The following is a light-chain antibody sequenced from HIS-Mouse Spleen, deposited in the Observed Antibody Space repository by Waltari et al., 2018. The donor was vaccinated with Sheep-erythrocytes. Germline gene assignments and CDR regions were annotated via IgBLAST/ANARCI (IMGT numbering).Light chain of an antibody. V-gene: IGKV1-39*01. CDR1: QSISSY. CDR2: AAS. Sequence: DIQMTQSPSSLSASVGDRVTITCRASQSISSYLNWYQQKPGKAPKLLSYAASSLQRGVPSRFSGSGSGTDFTLTISSLQPEDFATYYCQQSYSTPQFTFGPGTKVDIK. J-gene: IGKJ3*01. CDR3: QQSYSTPQFT.